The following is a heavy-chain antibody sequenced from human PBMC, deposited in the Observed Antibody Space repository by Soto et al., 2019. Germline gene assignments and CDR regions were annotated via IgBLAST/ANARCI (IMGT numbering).Heavy chain of an antibody. CDR1: GYTFTSYG. D-gene: IGHD4-17*01. CDR3: AGGAGRYGDYNWFDP. J-gene: IGHJ5*02. V-gene: IGHV1-18*04. Sequence: GASVKVSCKASGYTFTSYGISWVRQAPGQGLEWMGWISAYNGNTNYAQKLQGRVTMTTDTSTSTAYMELRSLRSDDTAVYYCAGGAGRYGDYNWFDPWGQGTLVTVSS. CDR2: ISAYNGNT.